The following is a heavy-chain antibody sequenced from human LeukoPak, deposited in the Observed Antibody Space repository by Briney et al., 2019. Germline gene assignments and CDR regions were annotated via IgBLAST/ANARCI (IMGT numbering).Heavy chain of an antibody. CDR2: INHSGST. CDR1: GGSFSGYY. CDR3: ARGLPQNQYSSGWYAGRYYYYGMDV. V-gene: IGHV4-34*01. D-gene: IGHD6-19*01. J-gene: IGHJ6*02. Sequence: SETLSLTCAVYGGSFSGYYWSWIRQPPGKGLEWIGEINHSGSTNDNPSLKSRVTISVDTSKNQFSLKLRSVTAADTAVYYCARGLPQNQYSSGWYAGRYYYYGMDVWGQGTTVTVSS.